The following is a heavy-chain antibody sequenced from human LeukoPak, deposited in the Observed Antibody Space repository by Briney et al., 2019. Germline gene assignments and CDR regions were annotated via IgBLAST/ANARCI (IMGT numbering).Heavy chain of an antibody. J-gene: IGHJ4*02. V-gene: IGHV3-48*03. CDR2: INTVSGVT. CDR3: ARDSGTCVDYTCHHFDS. CDR1: GIKFNNYE. Sequence: GRTLRLSCAASGIKFNNYEMNWVRQATGKGQEWISYINTVSGVTDYAESVKGRFTISRDNARNSLYLQLNSLRAEDTAVYYCARDSGTCVDYTCHHFDSWGQGTLVTVSS. D-gene: IGHD3-3*01.